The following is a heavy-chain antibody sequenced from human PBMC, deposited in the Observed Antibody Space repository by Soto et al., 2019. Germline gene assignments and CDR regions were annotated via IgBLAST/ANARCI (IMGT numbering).Heavy chain of an antibody. J-gene: IGHJ6*01. CDR2: ISGSGGST. CDR1: GFTFSSYA. V-gene: IGHV3-23*01. D-gene: IGHD6-19*01. Sequence: PGGSLRLSCAASGFTFSSYAMSWVRQAPGKGLEWVSAISGSGGSTYYADTVKGRFTISRDNSKNTLYLQMNSLRAEDTAVYYCAKDRSSCCAKPYGMDVWGQGAMVTVSS. CDR3: AKDRSSCCAKPYGMDV.